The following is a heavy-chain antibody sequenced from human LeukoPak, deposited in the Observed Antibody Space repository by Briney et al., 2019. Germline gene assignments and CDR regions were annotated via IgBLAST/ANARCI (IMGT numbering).Heavy chain of an antibody. CDR1: GFTFSTYA. CDR2: ITSNGGST. V-gene: IGHV3-64D*09. J-gene: IGHJ4*02. D-gene: IGHD1-26*01. CDR3: VKDGLGGSYSSSFDY. Sequence: PGGSLRLSCSASGFTFSTYAMHWVRQAPGKGLEYVSAITSNGGSTYYVDSVKGRFTISRDNSKNTLYLQMSSLRPEDTAVYYCVKDGLGGSYSSSFDYWGQGTLVTVSS.